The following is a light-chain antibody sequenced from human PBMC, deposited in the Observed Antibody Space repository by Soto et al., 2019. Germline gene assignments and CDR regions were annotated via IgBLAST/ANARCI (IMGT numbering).Light chain of an antibody. CDR2: SAS. CDR3: QKYNTVPAT. Sequence: DIQMTQSPPSLSASVGDRVTITCRASQGIGNSLAWYQQKPGTVPKLLIYSASTLQSGVPSRFSGSGSGTDFTLTISSLQPEDVAAYYCQKYNTVPATFGQGTRLVIK. CDR1: QGIGNS. V-gene: IGKV1-27*01. J-gene: IGKJ5*01.